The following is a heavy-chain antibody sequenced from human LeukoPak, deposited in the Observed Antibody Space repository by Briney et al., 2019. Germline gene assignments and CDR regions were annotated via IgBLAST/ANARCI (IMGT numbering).Heavy chain of an antibody. J-gene: IGHJ4*02. CDR1: GGSISSSSYY. CDR3: ARHGGYSSSSYDY. CDR2: IYYSGST. V-gene: IGHV4-39*01. Sequence: SETLSLTCTVSGGSISSSSYYWAWIRQPPGKGREWIGSIYYSGSTYYNPSLKSRVTISVDTSKNQFSLKLSSVTAADTAVYYCARHGGYSSSSYDYWGQGTLVTVSS. D-gene: IGHD6-6*01.